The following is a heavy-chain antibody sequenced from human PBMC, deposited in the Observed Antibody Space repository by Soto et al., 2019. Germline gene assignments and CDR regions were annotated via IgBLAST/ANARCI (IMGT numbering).Heavy chain of an antibody. D-gene: IGHD4-17*01. J-gene: IGHJ4*02. CDR2: INHSGST. Sequence: QVQLQQWGAGLLKPSETLSLTCAVYGGSFSGYYWSWIRQPPGKGLEWIGEINHSGSTNYNPSLTSRVTRSVDTSKNRISLRLSSAPAADTAVYYCARGPTVTTFPYYAYWGQGTLVTVSS. V-gene: IGHV4-34*01. CDR1: GGSFSGYY. CDR3: ARGPTVTTFPYYAY.